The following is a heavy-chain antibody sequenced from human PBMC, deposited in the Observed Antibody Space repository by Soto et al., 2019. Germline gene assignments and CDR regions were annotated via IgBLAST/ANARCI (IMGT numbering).Heavy chain of an antibody. V-gene: IGHV3-21*01. CDR2: INYKSHI. CDR3: ARDLIYAGYYYYMDA. J-gene: IGHJ6*03. CDR1: GFTFSSYS. D-gene: IGHD3-10*01. Sequence: EVQLVESGGGLVKPGGSLRLSCAASGFTFSSYSMNWVRQAPGKGLEWVSSINYKSHIDYADSVKGRFTISRDNAKTSLYLQMNGLRAADTAVYFCARDLIYAGYYYYMDAWGIGTTVTVSS.